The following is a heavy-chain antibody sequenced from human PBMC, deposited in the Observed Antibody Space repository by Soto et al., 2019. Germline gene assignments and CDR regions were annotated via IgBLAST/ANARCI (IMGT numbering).Heavy chain of an antibody. CDR2: INPNSGGT. Sequence: ASVKVSCKASGYTFTGYYMHWVRQAPGQGLEWMGWINPNSGGTNYAQKFQGWVTMTRDTSISTAYMELRSLRSDDTAVYYCARDGTGGILEWSNYYYYGMDVWGQGTTVTVS. D-gene: IGHD3-3*01. V-gene: IGHV1-2*04. CDR1: GYTFTGYY. J-gene: IGHJ6*02. CDR3: ARDGTGGILEWSNYYYYGMDV.